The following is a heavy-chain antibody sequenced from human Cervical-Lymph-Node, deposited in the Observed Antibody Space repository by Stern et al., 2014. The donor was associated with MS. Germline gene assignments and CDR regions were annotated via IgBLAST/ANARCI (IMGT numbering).Heavy chain of an antibody. CDR2: ISADGTLK. D-gene: IGHD1-20*01. CDR1: GFTFSAYG. CDR3: AKGDNWRRLNP. Sequence: QVQLVQSGGGVVQPGRSLRLSCAASGFTFSAYGMHWVRQAPGKGPEWVAVISADGTLKFYGDSVKGRFTISRDNSKNTLFLQMNSLRAEDTAVYYCAKGDNWRRLNPWGQGTLVTVSS. V-gene: IGHV3-30*18. J-gene: IGHJ5*02.